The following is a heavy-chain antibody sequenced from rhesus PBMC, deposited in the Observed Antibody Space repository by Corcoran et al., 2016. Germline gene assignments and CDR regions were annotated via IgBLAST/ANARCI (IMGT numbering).Heavy chain of an antibody. J-gene: IGHJ4*01. CDR2: IDGSGSTT. CDR3: ARLRSYSFDY. D-gene: IGHD3-16*01. Sequence: QLQLQESGPGLVQPSETLSVTCAVSGGSISSSYWGWIRQAPGKGLEWIGYIDGSGSTTTYSPSLKSRLTLAVGASKTQLSRKLDSVTAADTAVYYCARLRSYSFDYWGQGVLVTVSS. V-gene: IGHV4-169*01. CDR1: GGSISSSY.